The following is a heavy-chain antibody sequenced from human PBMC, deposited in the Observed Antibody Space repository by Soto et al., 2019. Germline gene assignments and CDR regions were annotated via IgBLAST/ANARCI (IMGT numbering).Heavy chain of an antibody. CDR3: ASLEWELLFFDY. CDR1: GGSISSYY. D-gene: IGHD1-26*01. V-gene: IGHV4-59*08. J-gene: IGHJ4*02. Sequence: PSETLSLTCTVSGGSISSYYWSWIRQPPGKGLEWIGYIYYSGSTYYNPSLKSRVTISVDTSKNQFSLKLSSVTAADTAVYYCASLEWELLFFDYWGQGTLVTVSS. CDR2: IYYSGST.